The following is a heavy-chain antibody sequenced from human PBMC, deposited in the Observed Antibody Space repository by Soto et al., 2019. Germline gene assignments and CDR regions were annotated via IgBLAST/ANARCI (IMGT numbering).Heavy chain of an antibody. D-gene: IGHD2-15*01. CDR2: IYYSGST. V-gene: IGHV4-61*01. J-gene: IGHJ5*02. CDR3: ARVVVVADMSVDP. CDR1: GGSVSSGSYY. Sequence: SETLSLTCTVSGGSVSSGSYYWSWIRQPPGKGLEWIGYIYYSGSTNYNPSLKSRVTISVDTSKNQFSLKLSSVTAADTAVYYCARVVVVADMSVDPCGQGTLVTVSS.